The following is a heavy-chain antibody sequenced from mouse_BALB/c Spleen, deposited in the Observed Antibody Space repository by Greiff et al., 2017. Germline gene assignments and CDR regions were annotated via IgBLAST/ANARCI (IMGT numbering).Heavy chain of an antibody. V-gene: IGHV10-1*02. D-gene: IGHD2-1*01. Sequence: EVQGVESGGGLVQPKGSLKLSCAASGFTFNTYAMNWVRQAPGKGLEWVARIRSKSNNYATYYADSVKDRFTISRDDSQSMLYLQMNNLKTEDTAMYYCVRHGVYYGNYVEAMDYWGQGTSVTVSS. CDR3: VRHGVYYGNYVEAMDY. CDR2: IRSKSNNYAT. CDR1: GFTFNTYA. J-gene: IGHJ4*01.